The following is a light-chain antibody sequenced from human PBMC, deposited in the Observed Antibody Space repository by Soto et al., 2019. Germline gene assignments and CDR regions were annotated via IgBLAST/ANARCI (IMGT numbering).Light chain of an antibody. CDR1: QSVNSY. V-gene: IGKV3-11*01. CDR2: DAS. CDR3: QQRSNWPPIT. J-gene: IGKJ5*01. Sequence: EIVLTQSPATLSLSPGERATLSCRASQSVNSYLAWYQHKPGQAPRLLIYDASNRATGIPARFSGSGSGTDFTLSISSLEPEDSAVYYCQQRSNWPPITFGQGTRLEIK.